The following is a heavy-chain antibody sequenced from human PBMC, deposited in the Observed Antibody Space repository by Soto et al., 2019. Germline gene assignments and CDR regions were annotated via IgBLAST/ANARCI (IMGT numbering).Heavy chain of an antibody. Sequence: PGESLKIPCKASGCNSANFWIDWVRQMPGEGLEWMGFIHLGGSETRYIPSFQDQVTISAARSINTAYLQWSSLRASDTAMFYCAIATHGTSYYDYLGQGTLVTVSS. V-gene: IGHV5-51*01. CDR2: IHLGGSET. CDR3: AIATHGTSYYDY. J-gene: IGHJ4*02. CDR1: GCNSANFW. D-gene: IGHD2-8*01.